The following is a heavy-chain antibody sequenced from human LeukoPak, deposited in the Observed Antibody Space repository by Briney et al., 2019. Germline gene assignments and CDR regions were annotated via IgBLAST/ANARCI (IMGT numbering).Heavy chain of an antibody. V-gene: IGHV3-23*01. Sequence: GGSLRLSCAASGFTFSSYAMSWVRQAPGKGLEWVSAISGSGGSTYYADSVKGRFTISRDNSKNTVYLQMNSLRAEDTAVYHCARDPGGNRASDIWGQGTMVTVSS. CDR2: ISGSGGST. J-gene: IGHJ3*02. D-gene: IGHD4-23*01. CDR1: GFTFSSYA. CDR3: ARDPGGNRASDI.